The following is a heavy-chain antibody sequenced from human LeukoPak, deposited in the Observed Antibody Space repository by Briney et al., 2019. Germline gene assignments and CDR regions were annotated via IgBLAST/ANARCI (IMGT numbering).Heavy chain of an antibody. V-gene: IGHV4-39*01. CDR3: ARGTTYYDFWSGYSDYYYYGMDV. Sequence: SETLSLTCTVSVGSISSSGYYWGSIRQPPGKGLEWIGSIYYSGNTYYNPSLKSRVTISVDTSKNQFSLKLSSVTAADTAVYYCARGTTYYDFWSGYSDYYYYGMDVWGQGTTVTVSS. CDR2: IYYSGNT. D-gene: IGHD3-3*01. J-gene: IGHJ6*02. CDR1: VGSISSSGYY.